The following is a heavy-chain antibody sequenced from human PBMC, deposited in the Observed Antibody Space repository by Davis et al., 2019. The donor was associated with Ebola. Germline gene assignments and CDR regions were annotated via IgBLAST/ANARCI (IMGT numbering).Heavy chain of an antibody. CDR2: ISVRSIT. D-gene: IGHD4-17*01. CDR3: AKVHPPTTVTTGWFDP. CDR1: GFLFSSYA. Sequence: PGGSLSLSCAASGFLFSSYAMSWVRQAPGKGLEWVSSISVRSITYHADSVKGRFTISRDNSKNTLYLQMNSLRAEDTAVYYCAKVHPPTTVTTGWFDPWGQGTLVTVSS. V-gene: IGHV3-23*01. J-gene: IGHJ5*02.